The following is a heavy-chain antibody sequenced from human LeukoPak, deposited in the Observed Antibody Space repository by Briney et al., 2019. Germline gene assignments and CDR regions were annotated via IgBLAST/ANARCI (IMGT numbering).Heavy chain of an antibody. D-gene: IGHD6-13*01. CDR1: GYTFTGYY. V-gene: IGHV1-2*02. J-gene: IGHJ3*02. Sequence: GASVKVSCKASGYTFTGYYMHWVRQAPGQGLEWMGWINPNSGGTNYAQKFQGRVTMTRDTSISTAYMELSRLRSDDTAVYYCARDPISRQQLVPRAFDIWGQGTMVTVSS. CDR3: ARDPISRQQLVPRAFDI. CDR2: INPNSGGT.